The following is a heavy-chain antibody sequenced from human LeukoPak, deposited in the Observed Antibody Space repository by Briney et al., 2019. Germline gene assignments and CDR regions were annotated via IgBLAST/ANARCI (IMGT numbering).Heavy chain of an antibody. V-gene: IGHV1-69*05. CDR2: IIPIFGTA. J-gene: IGHJ4*02. Sequence: GASVKVSCKASGGTFSSYAISWVRQAPGQGLEWMGGIIPIFGTANYAQKFQGRVTITTDESTSTAYMELSSLRSEDTAVYYCARGGRHDYSNYIPDYWGQGTLVTVSS. CDR3: ARGGRHDYSNYIPDY. D-gene: IGHD4-11*01. CDR1: GGTFSSYA.